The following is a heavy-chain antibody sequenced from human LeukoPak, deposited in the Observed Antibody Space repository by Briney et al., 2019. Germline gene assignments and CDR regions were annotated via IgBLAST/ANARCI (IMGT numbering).Heavy chain of an antibody. Sequence: GGSLRLSCSASGFSFSNYAMHWVRQAPGKGLEYVSAISSNGGSTYYADSVKGRFTISRNNSKNTLYLQVSSLRAEDTAVYYCVKDIHYYGSGNYYNGYFDYWGQGTLVTVSS. J-gene: IGHJ4*02. CDR2: ISSNGGST. CDR1: GFSFSNYA. D-gene: IGHD3-10*01. CDR3: VKDIHYYGSGNYYNGYFDY. V-gene: IGHV3-64D*09.